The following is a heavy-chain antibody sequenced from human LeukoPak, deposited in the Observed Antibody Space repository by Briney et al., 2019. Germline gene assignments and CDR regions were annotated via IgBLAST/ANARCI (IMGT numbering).Heavy chain of an antibody. V-gene: IGHV1-58*02. D-gene: IGHD1-26*01. CDR3: AADRHSGIYFAFDI. J-gene: IGHJ3*02. CDR2: IVVGSGNT. Sequence: ASVKVSCKASGFTFTSSAMQWVRQARGQRLEWIGWIVVGSGNTNYAQKFQERVTITRDMSTSTAYMELSSLRSEDTAVYYCAADRHSGIYFAFDIWGQGTMVTVSS. CDR1: GFTFTSSA.